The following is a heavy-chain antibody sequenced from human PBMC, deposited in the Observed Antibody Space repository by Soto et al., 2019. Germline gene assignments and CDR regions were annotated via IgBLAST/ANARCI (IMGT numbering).Heavy chain of an antibody. CDR1: GFVFADYG. J-gene: IGHJ6*02. CDR3: AKDTLYPVVYYFYYGLDV. Sequence: GGSLRLSCAASGFVFADYGVHWVRQAPGKGLEWVAVISFDGTNKFYADSVKGRFTISRDNSNNALYLQMSSLRTEDTAVYYCAKDTLYPVVYYFYYGLDVWGQGTTVTVSS. D-gene: IGHD2-8*01. V-gene: IGHV3-30*18. CDR2: ISFDGTNK.